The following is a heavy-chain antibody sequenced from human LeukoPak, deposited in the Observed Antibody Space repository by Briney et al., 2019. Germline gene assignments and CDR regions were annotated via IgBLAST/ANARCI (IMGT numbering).Heavy chain of an antibody. CDR1: GFSFSSHT. CDR2: ISSTSSYI. Sequence: GGSLRLSCAASGFSFSSHTMNWVRQAPGKGLEWVSCISSTSSYIKYADSVKGRLSISRDNSKNTLYLQMNSLRAEDTAVYYCAKDMGHCGGDCYQRSAFDIWGQGTMVTVSS. CDR3: AKDMGHCGGDCYQRSAFDI. V-gene: IGHV3-21*04. J-gene: IGHJ3*02. D-gene: IGHD2-21*02.